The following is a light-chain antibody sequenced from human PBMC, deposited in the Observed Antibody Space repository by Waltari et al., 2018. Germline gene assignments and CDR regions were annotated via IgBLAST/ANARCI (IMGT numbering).Light chain of an antibody. Sequence: QSALTQPASVSGSPGQSITISCSGISSDVGGYNFVSWYQQHPGKAPKLSIFDVSNRPSGVSNRFSGSKSGNTASLTISGLQPEDEADYYCSSYRRSSTYVLLGGGTKLTVL. CDR2: DVS. CDR3: SSYRRSSTYVL. CDR1: SSDVGGYNF. V-gene: IGLV2-14*03. J-gene: IGLJ2*01.